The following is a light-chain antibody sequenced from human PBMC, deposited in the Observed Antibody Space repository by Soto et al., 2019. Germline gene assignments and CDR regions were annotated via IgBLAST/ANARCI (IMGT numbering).Light chain of an antibody. J-gene: IGLJ1*01. CDR3: CSYAGSSTPLI. V-gene: IGLV2-23*02. Sequence: QSALTQPASVSGSSGQSITISCTGTSSDVGSYNLVSWYQQHPGKAPKLMIYEVSKRPSGVSNRFSGSKSGNTASLTISGLQAEDEADYYCCSYAGSSTPLIFGTGTKVTLL. CDR1: SSDVGSYNL. CDR2: EVS.